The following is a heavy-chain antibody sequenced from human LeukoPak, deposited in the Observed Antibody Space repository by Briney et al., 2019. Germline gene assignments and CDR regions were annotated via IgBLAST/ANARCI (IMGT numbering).Heavy chain of an antibody. J-gene: IGHJ4*02. CDR3: ARAIGYDFWSGYSFDY. D-gene: IGHD3-3*01. V-gene: IGHV4-39*07. CDR1: GGSISSSSYY. Sequence: SETLSLTCTVSGGSISSSSYYWGWIRQPPGKGLEWIGSIYYSGSTYYNPSLKSRVTISVDTSKNQFSLKLSSVTAADTAVYYCARAIGYDFWSGYSFDYWGQGTLVTVSS. CDR2: IYYSGST.